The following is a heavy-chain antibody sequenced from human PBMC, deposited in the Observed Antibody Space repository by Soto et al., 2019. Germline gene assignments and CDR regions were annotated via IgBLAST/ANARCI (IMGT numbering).Heavy chain of an antibody. V-gene: IGHV1-69*12. CDR1: GGTFSSYA. Sequence: QVQLVQSGAEVKKPGSSVKVSCKASGGTFSSYAINWVRQAPGQGLEWMGGIIPIFGTADYAQKFQGRVTITADESTGTAYMELSSLRSEDTAVYYRSSRITGSPNYNYGMDVWGQGTTVTVSS. CDR3: SSRITGSPNYNYGMDV. CDR2: IIPIFGTA. D-gene: IGHD1-20*01. J-gene: IGHJ6*02.